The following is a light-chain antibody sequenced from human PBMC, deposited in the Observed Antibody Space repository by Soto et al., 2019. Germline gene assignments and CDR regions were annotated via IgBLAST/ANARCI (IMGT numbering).Light chain of an antibody. V-gene: IGLV2-18*02. Sequence: QSALTQPPSVSGSPGQAVTISCTGTSSDVGSYNRVSWYQQPPGTAPKLMIYEVSNRPSGVPDRFSGSKSGNTASLTISGLQAEDEADYHCSSYTSRNTVVFGGGTKLTVL. CDR3: SSYTSRNTVV. CDR1: SSDVGSYNR. CDR2: EVS. J-gene: IGLJ2*01.